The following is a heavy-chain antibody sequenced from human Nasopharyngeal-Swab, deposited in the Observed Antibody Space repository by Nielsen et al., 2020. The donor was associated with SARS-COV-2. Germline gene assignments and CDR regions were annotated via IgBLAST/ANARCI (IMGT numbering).Heavy chain of an antibody. CDR3: ARRCMGIAAGGYYYYYYYYMDV. Sequence: SETLSLTCTVSGGSVSSGSYYWSWIRQPPGKGLEWIGYIYYSGSTNYNPSLKSRVTISVDTSKNQFSLKLSSVTAADTAVYYCARRCMGIAAGGYYYYYYYYMDVWGKGTTVTVSS. J-gene: IGHJ6*03. CDR2: IYYSGST. CDR1: GGSVSSGSYY. D-gene: IGHD6-13*01. V-gene: IGHV4-61*01.